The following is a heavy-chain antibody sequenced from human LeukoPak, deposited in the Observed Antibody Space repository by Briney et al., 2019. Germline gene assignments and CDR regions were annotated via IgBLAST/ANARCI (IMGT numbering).Heavy chain of an antibody. J-gene: IGHJ4*02. CDR1: GYTFTSYA. V-gene: IGHV1-3*03. CDR2: INAGNGNT. D-gene: IGHD3-16*01. CDR3: ARGSRRYVWGSEQVDY. Sequence: ASVKVSCKASGYTFTSYAMHWVRQAPGQRLEWMGWINAGNGNTKYSQEFQGRVTITRDTSASTAYMELSSLRSGDMAVYYCARGSRRYVWGSEQVDYWGQGTLVTVSS.